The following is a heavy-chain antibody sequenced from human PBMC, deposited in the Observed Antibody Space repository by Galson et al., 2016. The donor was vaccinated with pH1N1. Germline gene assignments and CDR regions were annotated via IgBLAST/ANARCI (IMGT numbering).Heavy chain of an antibody. Sequence: SVKVSCKASGYTFTDYYIHWVRQAPGKGLEWMGWINSNSDVTKYAQKFQDRVTMTRDTSINTAYMELSGLTSDDTAVYYCARDSKGGIPFHYWGQGTLVTLSS. CDR2: INSNSDVT. V-gene: IGHV1-2*02. CDR3: ARDSKGGIPFHY. J-gene: IGHJ4*02. D-gene: IGHD1-26*01. CDR1: GYTFTDYY.